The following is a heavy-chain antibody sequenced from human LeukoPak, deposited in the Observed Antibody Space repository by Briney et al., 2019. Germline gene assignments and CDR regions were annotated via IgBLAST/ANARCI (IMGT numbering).Heavy chain of an antibody. CDR2: IYYSGST. Sequence: PSETLSLTCTVSGGSISSYYWSWIRQPPGKGLEWIGYIYYSGSTNYNPSLKSRVTISVDTSKNQFSLKLSSVTAADTAVYYCARGRRFSLRSFDYWGQGTLVTVSS. J-gene: IGHJ4*02. CDR1: GGSISSYY. D-gene: IGHD3-16*02. V-gene: IGHV4-59*12. CDR3: ARGRRFSLRSFDY.